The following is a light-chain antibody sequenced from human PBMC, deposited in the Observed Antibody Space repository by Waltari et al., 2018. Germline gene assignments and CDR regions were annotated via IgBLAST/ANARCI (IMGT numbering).Light chain of an antibody. Sequence: DIQITQASFALSSSGGDRVTITFRASQSISIYLNWYQQKSGKAPKLLIYAASSLQSGVPSRFSGSGSGTDFTLTITSLQPEDFATYYCQQSYSIPVTFGQGTKLEI. CDR1: QSISIY. V-gene: IGKV1-39*01. J-gene: IGKJ2*01. CDR3: QQSYSIPVT. CDR2: AAS.